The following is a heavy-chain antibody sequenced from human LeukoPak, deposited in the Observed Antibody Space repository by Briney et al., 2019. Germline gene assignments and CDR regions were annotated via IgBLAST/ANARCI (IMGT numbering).Heavy chain of an antibody. D-gene: IGHD1-26*01. V-gene: IGHV4-59*01. J-gene: IGHJ2*01. Sequence: SETLCLTCTVSGGSISSYYWSWIRQPPGKGLEWIGYIYYSGSTNYNPSLKSRVTISVDTSKNQFSLKLSSVTAADTAVYYCASLSGSYKYWYFDLWGRGTLVTVSS. CDR3: ASLSGSYKYWYFDL. CDR2: IYYSGST. CDR1: GGSISSYY.